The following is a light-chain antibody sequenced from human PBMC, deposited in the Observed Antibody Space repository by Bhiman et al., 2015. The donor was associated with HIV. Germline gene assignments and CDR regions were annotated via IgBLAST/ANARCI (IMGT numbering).Light chain of an antibody. CDR1: NIGSKG. CDR2: YNS. J-gene: IGLJ1*01. Sequence: GSVAPGKTARITCGGNNIGSKGVHWYQQKPGQAPILVIYYNSDRASGIPERFSGSNSGNTATLTISRVEAGDEADYYCQVWDSSRDHYVFGTGTKVTVL. CDR3: QVWDSSRDHYV. V-gene: IGLV3-21*04.